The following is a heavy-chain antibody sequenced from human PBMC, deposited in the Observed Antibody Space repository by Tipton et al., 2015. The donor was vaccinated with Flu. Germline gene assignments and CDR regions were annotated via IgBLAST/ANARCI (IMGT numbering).Heavy chain of an antibody. CDR2: ISSSSTNI. V-gene: IGHV3-11*01. J-gene: IGHJ6*02. CDR3: ARGAYYYGMDV. CDR1: GFSFSDFS. Sequence: QLVQSGGGVVKPGGSLKLSCAGSGFSFSDFSMSWIRQAPGKGLEYISYISSSSTNINYADSVKGRSTVSRDNAEKSLFLQLNSLRAEDTAVYFCARGAYYYGMDVWGPGTTVLVSS.